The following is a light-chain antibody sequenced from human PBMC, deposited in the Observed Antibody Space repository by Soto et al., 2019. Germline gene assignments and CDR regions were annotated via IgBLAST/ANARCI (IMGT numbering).Light chain of an antibody. CDR1: QSVSSN. J-gene: IGKJ3*01. CDR2: CAS. V-gene: IGKV3-15*01. Sequence: EIVMTQSPATLSVSPRERATLSCRASQSVSSNLAWYQQKPGQAPRLLIYCASTRATGIPARFSGSSSGTEFSHTISSLQSEDFAVYYCQQYNNWPGTFGPGTKVDIK. CDR3: QQYNNWPGT.